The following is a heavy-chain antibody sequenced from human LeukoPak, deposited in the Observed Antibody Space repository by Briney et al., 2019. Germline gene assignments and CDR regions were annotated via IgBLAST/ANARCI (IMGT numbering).Heavy chain of an antibody. V-gene: IGHV4-34*01. Sequence: SETLSLTCAVYGGSFSGYYWSWIRQPPGKGLEWIGEINHSGSINYNPSLKSRVTISVDTSKNQFSLKLSSVTAADTAVYYCARDSGPWGGDYWGQGNLVTVSS. D-gene: IGHD3-10*01. J-gene: IGHJ4*02. CDR2: INHSGSI. CDR3: ARDSGPWGGDY. CDR1: GGSFSGYY.